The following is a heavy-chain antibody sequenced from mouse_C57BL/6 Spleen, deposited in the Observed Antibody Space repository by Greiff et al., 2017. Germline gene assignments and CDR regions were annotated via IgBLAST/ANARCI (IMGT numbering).Heavy chain of an antibody. CDR1: GYTFTNYW. D-gene: IGHD2-5*01. V-gene: IGHV1-63*01. Sequence: LQESGAELVRPGTSVKMSCKASGYTFTNYWIGWAKQRPGHGLEWIGDIYPGGGYTNYNEKFKGKATLTADKSSSTAYMQFSSLTSEDSAIYYCATYYSNRMDYWGQGTSVTVSS. CDR2: IYPGGGYT. CDR3: ATYYSNRMDY. J-gene: IGHJ4*01.